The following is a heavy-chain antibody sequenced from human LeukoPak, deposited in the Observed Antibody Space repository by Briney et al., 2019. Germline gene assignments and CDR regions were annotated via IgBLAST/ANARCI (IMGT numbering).Heavy chain of an antibody. CDR1: GFTFSSYS. V-gene: IGHV3-21*01. D-gene: IGHD2-2*01. Sequence: GGSLRLSCAASGFTFSSYSMNWVRQAPGKGLEWVSSISSSSTYIYYADSLKDRFTISRDNAKNSLYLQMNSLRAEDTAVYYCARERCSSTSCYPYYWYFDLWGRGTLVTVSS. CDR3: ARERCSSTSCYPYYWYFDL. J-gene: IGHJ2*01. CDR2: ISSSSTYI.